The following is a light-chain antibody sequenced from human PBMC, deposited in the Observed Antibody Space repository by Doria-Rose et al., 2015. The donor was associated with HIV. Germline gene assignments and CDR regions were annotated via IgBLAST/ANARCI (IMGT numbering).Light chain of an antibody. CDR3: HQYGTSWT. CDR1: QSFSSTY. CDR2: DGL. Sequence: TQSPGTLSLSPGGRATLSCRASQSFSSTYLAWYQQKPGQAPSLIISDGLTRATGIPDRFSASGSGTDFTLTINRLEPEDFALYYCHQYGTSWTFGQGTKVEI. J-gene: IGKJ1*01. V-gene: IGKV3-20*01.